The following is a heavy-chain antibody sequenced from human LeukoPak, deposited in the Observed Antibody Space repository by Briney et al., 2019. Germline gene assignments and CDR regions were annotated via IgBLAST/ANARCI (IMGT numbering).Heavy chain of an antibody. Sequence: SETLSLTCTVSGGSISSYYWSWIRQPPGKGLEWIGYIYYSGSTNYNPSPKSRVTISVDTSKNQFSLKLSSVTAADTAVYYCARTDYPYGMDVWGQGTTVTVSS. CDR3: ARTDYPYGMDV. J-gene: IGHJ6*02. CDR2: IYYSGST. V-gene: IGHV4-59*01. CDR1: GGSISSYY.